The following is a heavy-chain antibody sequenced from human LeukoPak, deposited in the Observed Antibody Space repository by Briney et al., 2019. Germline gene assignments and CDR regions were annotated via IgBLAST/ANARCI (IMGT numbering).Heavy chain of an antibody. CDR1: GGSISYYY. Sequence: PSETLSLTCTVSGGSISYYYWSWIRQSPGKGLEWIGYIYYSGTTNYNPSLKSRVTISVDTSKNQFSLQLRPVTAADTAVYYCAREDPQTTVPEGMDVWGQGTTVTVSS. J-gene: IGHJ6*02. CDR2: IYYSGTT. V-gene: IGHV4-59*01. D-gene: IGHD4-17*01. CDR3: AREDPQTTVPEGMDV.